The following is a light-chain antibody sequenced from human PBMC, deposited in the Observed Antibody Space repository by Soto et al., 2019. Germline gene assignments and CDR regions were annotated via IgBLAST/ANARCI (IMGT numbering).Light chain of an antibody. CDR3: QQYYKWPQWT. Sequence: EIVLTQSPGTLSLSPGERATLSCRASQSVDSTYLAWYQQKPGQAPRLLIYGASNGATGIPDRFSGSGSGTEFTLTITSLQSEDFAVYYCQQYYKWPQWTIGQGTKVDIK. V-gene: IGKV3-20*01. J-gene: IGKJ1*01. CDR2: GAS. CDR1: QSVDSTY.